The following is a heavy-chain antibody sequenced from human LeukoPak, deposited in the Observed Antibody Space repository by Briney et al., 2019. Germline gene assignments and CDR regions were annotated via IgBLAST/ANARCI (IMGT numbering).Heavy chain of an antibody. J-gene: IGHJ4*02. Sequence: GGSLRLSCAVSGFLFSSHGMNWVRQAPGKGLEWVSGISPGGGPTYYADSVKGRFTISRDDSKNTLYLQMKNLRPEDTAVYYCAKDGAWLRFDDWGQGILVTVSS. CDR3: AKDGAWLRFDD. CDR1: GFLFSSHG. D-gene: IGHD5-12*01. CDR2: ISPGGGPT. V-gene: IGHV3-23*01.